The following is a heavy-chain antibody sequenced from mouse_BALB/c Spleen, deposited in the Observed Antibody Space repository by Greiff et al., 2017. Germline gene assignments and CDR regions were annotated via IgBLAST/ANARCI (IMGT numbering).Heavy chain of an antibody. Sequence: EVKLMESGGGLVQPWGSLRLSCATSGFTFSDFYMEWVRQPPGKRLEWIAASRNKANDYTTEYSASVKGRFIVSRDTSQSILYLQMNALRAEDTAIYYCARDEYRYDGGWFAYWGQGTLVTVSA. CDR2: SRNKANDYTT. CDR1: GFTFSDFY. J-gene: IGHJ3*01. V-gene: IGHV7-1*02. D-gene: IGHD2-14*01. CDR3: ARDEYRYDGGWFAY.